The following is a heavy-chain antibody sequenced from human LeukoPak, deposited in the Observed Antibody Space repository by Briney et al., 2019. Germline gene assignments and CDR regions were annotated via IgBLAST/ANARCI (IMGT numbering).Heavy chain of an antibody. V-gene: IGHV3-20*04. CDR1: GFTFDDYG. CDR2: INWNGGST. D-gene: IGHD2-2*01. CDR3: ARGASSNYYYYMDV. J-gene: IGHJ6*03. Sequence: GGSLRLSCAASGFTFDDYGMSWVRQAPGKWLEWVSGINWNGGSTGYADSVKGRFTISRDNAKNSLYLQMNSLRAEDTALYYCARGASSNYYYYMDVWGKGTTVTVSS.